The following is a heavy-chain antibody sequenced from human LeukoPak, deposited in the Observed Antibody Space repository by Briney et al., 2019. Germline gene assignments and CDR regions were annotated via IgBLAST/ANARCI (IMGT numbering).Heavy chain of an antibody. D-gene: IGHD4-17*01. CDR1: GFTVSNNY. CDR3: TTYDYGDYYFFYGMDV. J-gene: IGHJ6*02. CDR2: IKRKTDGGTI. Sequence: PGGSLRLSCAASGFTVSNNYMSWVRQVPGKGLEWVGRIKRKTDGGTIDYGAAVKGRFTISRDDSKNTLYLQMDSLKSEDTAVYYCTTYDYGDYYFFYGMDVWGQGTTVTVSS. V-gene: IGHV3-15*01.